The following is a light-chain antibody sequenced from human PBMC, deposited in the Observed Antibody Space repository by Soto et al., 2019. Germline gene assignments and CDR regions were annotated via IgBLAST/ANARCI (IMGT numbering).Light chain of an antibody. CDR2: STD. CDR1: TGTVTSGHY. CDR3: LLYYGGAVV. Sequence: QTVVTQEPSLTVSPGGTVTLTCASSTGTVTSGHYPHWLQQKPGQAPRALIYSTDTRHSWTPARFSGSLLVGKAALTLSGVQPEDEADYYCLLYYGGAVVFGGGTKLTVL. V-gene: IGLV7-43*01. J-gene: IGLJ2*01.